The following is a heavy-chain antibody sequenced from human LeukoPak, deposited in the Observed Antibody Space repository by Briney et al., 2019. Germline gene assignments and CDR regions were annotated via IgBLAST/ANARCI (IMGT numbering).Heavy chain of an antibody. V-gene: IGHV4-39*07. Sequence: SETLSLTCTVSGGSISSSGYYWGWIRQPPGKGLEWIGNIYYVGSTYYNPSLNSRVTISVDTSKNQFSLKLNSVTAADTAIYYCARSKRWPNFYLDYWGQGTLVTVSS. J-gene: IGHJ4*02. CDR3: ARSKRWPNFYLDY. CDR1: GGSISSSGYY. CDR2: IYYVGST. D-gene: IGHD5-24*01.